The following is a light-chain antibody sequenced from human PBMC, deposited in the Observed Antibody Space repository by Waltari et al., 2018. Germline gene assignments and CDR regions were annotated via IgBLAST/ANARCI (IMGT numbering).Light chain of an antibody. V-gene: IGKV3-20*01. J-gene: IGKJ1*01. CDR2: GAS. CDR1: RSIGSRY. Sequence: IVLTQAPDTLSLSPGERATLPCAASRSIGSRYLAGYQQKPGQAPRPLIYGASNRATGIPDRVSGSGSGADFTLTISRREPGDFAVYCGQRKDSARWTFGPGTKVEVK. CDR3: QRKDSARWT.